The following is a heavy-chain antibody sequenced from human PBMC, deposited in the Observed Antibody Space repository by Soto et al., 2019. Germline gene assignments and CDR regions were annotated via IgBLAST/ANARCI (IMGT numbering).Heavy chain of an antibody. Sequence: PGGSMRLSCAASGFTFSSYGMHWVRQATGKGLEWVAVISYDGSNKYYADSVKGRFTISRDNSKNTLYLQMNSLRAEDTAVYYCAKDLSDSSSYYYYYYGMDVWGQGTTVTVSS. CDR2: ISYDGSNK. CDR3: AKDLSDSSSYYYYYYGMDV. D-gene: IGHD3-22*01. J-gene: IGHJ6*02. CDR1: GFTFSSYG. V-gene: IGHV3-30*18.